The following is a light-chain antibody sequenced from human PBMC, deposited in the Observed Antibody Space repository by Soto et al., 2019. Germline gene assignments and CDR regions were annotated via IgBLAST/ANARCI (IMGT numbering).Light chain of an antibody. V-gene: IGKV4-1*01. CDR1: QSVLYSSNNKNY. J-gene: IGKJ1*01. CDR3: QQYYSTPRT. Sequence: DIVMTQSPDSLAVSLGERATINCKSSQSVLYSSNNKNYLAWSQQKPGQPPKLLLYWASTRESGVPDRFSGSGSGTDFTLNISSLQAEDVAVYYCQQYYSTPRTFGQGTKVEIK. CDR2: WAS.